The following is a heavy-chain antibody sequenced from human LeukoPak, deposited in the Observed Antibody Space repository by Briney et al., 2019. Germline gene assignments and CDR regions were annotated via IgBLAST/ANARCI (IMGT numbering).Heavy chain of an antibody. J-gene: IGHJ6*03. CDR3: ARESGIMVGDYYYYYMDV. V-gene: IGHV3-21*01. Sequence: GGSVRLSCTASGFAFSTYDMKWLRQAPGKGLEWVSFISGGSTYIYYIDSVKGRFTISRDNAKNSLYLQMESLSAEDTAVYYCARESGIMVGDYYYYYMDVWGIGTTVTVSS. D-gene: IGHD1-26*01. CDR1: GFAFSTYD. CDR2: ISGGSTYI.